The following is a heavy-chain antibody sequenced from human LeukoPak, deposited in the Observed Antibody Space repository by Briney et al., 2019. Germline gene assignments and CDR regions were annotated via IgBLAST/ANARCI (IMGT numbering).Heavy chain of an antibody. V-gene: IGHV4-59*01. CDR2: IYYSGST. Sequence: SETLSLTCTVSGGSISSYYWSWIRQPPGKGLEWIGYIYYSGSTNYNPSLKSRVTISVDTSKNQFSLKLSSVTAADTAVYYCARDNWNYGSSIDVWGQGTTVTVSS. J-gene: IGHJ6*02. CDR3: ARDNWNYGSSIDV. CDR1: GGSISSYY. D-gene: IGHD1-7*01.